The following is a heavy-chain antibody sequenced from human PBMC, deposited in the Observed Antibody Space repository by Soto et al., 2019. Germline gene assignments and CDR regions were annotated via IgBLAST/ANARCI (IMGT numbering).Heavy chain of an antibody. J-gene: IGHJ4*02. Sequence: EVQLVESGGGLVQPGGSLRLSCAASGFMFSSYWMHWVRQAPGKGLAWVSRINSDGSSTDYADSVKGRFTISRDNAKKTVELEMNKLRAEDTALYYCARDLMEGHPSGSYWGQGTLVTVSS. CDR1: GFMFSSYW. V-gene: IGHV3-74*01. CDR3: ARDLMEGHPSGSY. D-gene: IGHD3-10*01. CDR2: INSDGSST.